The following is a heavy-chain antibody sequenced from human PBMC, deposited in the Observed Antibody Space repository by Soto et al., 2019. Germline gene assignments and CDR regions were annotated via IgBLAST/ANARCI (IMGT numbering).Heavy chain of an antibody. CDR2: IKQDGSEK. CDR1: GLNFSNYC. Sequence: EVQMVESGGGLVQPGGSLRLSCATSGLNFSNYCMSWVRQAPGKGLEWVANIKQDGSEKYYVDSVRGRFTISRDNAKNSRYLQMNSLRAEDTAVYYCARAGVSTCILSAYWGQGALVTVSS. V-gene: IGHV3-7*05. J-gene: IGHJ4*02. CDR3: ARAGVSTCILSAY. D-gene: IGHD2-8*01.